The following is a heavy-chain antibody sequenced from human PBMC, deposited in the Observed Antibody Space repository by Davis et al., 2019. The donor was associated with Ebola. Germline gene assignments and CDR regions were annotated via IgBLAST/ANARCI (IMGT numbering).Heavy chain of an antibody. J-gene: IGHJ4*02. CDR1: GFTFGDYA. CDR2: ISSSGSTI. CDR3: AIVRFSEWLFIDS. D-gene: IGHD3-3*01. Sequence: GESLKISCTASGFTFGDYAMSWIRQAPGKGLEWVSYISSSGSTIYYADSVKGRFTISRDNAKNSLYLQMNSLRVEDTAVYYCAIVRFSEWLFIDSWGQGTLVTVSS. V-gene: IGHV3-11*01.